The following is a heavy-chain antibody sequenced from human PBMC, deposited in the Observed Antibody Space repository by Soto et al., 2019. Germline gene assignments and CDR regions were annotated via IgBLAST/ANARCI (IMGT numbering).Heavy chain of an antibody. V-gene: IGHV3-73*01. CDR2: IRSKANSYAT. CDR3: TTGSYCGGDCFDY. CDR1: GFTFSGSA. D-gene: IGHD2-21*01. J-gene: IGHJ4*02. Sequence: GGSLRLSCAASGFTFSGSAMHWVRQASGKGLEWVGRIRSKANSYATAYAASVKGRFTISRDDSKNTLYLQMNSLKTEGTAVYYCTTGSYCGGDCFDYWGQGTLVTVSS.